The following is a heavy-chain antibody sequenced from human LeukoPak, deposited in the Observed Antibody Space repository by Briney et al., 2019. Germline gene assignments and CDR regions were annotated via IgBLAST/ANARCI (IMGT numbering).Heavy chain of an antibody. Sequence: GASVKVSCKASGYTFTSYYMHWVRQAPGQGLEWMGIINPSGGSTSYAQKLQGRVTMTRDTSTSTVYMELSSLRSEDTAVYYCARDMGLTYYDFWSGYNWFDPWGQGTLVTVSS. CDR1: GYTFTSYY. J-gene: IGHJ5*02. D-gene: IGHD3-3*01. V-gene: IGHV1-46*01. CDR2: INPSGGST. CDR3: ARDMGLTYYDFWSGYNWFDP.